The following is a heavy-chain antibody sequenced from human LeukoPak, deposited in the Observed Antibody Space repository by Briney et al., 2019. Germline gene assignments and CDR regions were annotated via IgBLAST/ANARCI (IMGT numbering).Heavy chain of an antibody. V-gene: IGHV1-2*02. J-gene: IGHJ4*02. CDR1: GCTFTGYY. CDR3: ARTCSSTSCFDY. D-gene: IGHD2-2*01. CDR2: INPNSGGT. Sequence: ASVKVSCKASGCTFTGYYMHWVRQAPGQGLEWMGWINPNSGGTNYAQKFQGRVTMTRDTSISTAYMELSRLRSDDTAVYYCARTCSSTSCFDYWGQGTLVTVSS.